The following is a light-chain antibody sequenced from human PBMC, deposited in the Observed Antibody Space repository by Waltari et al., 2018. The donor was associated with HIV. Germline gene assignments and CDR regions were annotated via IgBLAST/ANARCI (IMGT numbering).Light chain of an antibody. V-gene: IGLV8-61*01. Sequence: HTVVAQEPTLSVSPALTVTLTSGLDFDSVATRSYPSWYQQPPGQAPRSLIYNTSTRSSGVPDRFSGSILGTKAALAITGPQADDESDYYCLLYVRSLISLFGTGTKLTVL. CDR3: LLYVRSLISL. J-gene: IGLJ1*01. CDR1: FDSVATRSY. CDR2: NTS.